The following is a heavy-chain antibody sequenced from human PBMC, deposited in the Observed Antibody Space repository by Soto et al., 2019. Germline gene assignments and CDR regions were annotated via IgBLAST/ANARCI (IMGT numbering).Heavy chain of an antibody. D-gene: IGHD5-18*01. V-gene: IGHV5-10-1*01. CDR3: ARTSMQSRGYSYGHGGMDV. Sequence: GESLKISCKGSGYSFTSYWISWVRQMPGKGLVWMGRIDPSDSYTNYSPSFQGHVTISADKSISTAYLQWSSLKASDTAMYYCARTSMQSRGYSYGHGGMDVWGQGTKVTVSS. CDR2: IDPSDSYT. CDR1: GYSFTSYW. J-gene: IGHJ6*02.